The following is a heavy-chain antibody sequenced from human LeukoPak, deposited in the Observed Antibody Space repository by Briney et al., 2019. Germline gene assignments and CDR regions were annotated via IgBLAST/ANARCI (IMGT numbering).Heavy chain of an antibody. CDR1: GGSFSGYY. Sequence: SSETLSLTCAVYGGSFSGYYWSWIRQPPGKGLEWIGEINHSGSTNYNPSLKSRVTISVDTSKNQFSLKLSSVTAADTAVYYCARHVVGGYSSSWYPGYWGQGTLVTVSS. D-gene: IGHD6-13*01. CDR3: ARHVVGGYSSSWYPGY. V-gene: IGHV4-34*01. J-gene: IGHJ4*02. CDR2: INHSGST.